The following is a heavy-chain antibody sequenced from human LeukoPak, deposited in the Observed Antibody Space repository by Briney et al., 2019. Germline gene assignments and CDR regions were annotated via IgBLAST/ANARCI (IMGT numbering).Heavy chain of an antibody. V-gene: IGHV3-23*01. Sequence: GGSLRLSCAASGFTFSSYAMSWVRQAPGKGLEWVSAISGNGGSTYYADSVKGRFTISRDNSKNTLYLQMNSLRAEDTDVYYCAKRGTYYDILTGYHQEYYFDYWGQGTLVTVSS. CDR3: AKRGTYYDILTGYHQEYYFDY. J-gene: IGHJ4*02. CDR2: ISGNGGST. D-gene: IGHD3-9*01. CDR1: GFTFSSYA.